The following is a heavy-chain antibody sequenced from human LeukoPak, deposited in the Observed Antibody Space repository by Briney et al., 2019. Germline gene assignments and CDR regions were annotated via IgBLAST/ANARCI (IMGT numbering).Heavy chain of an antibody. CDR3: ARAGALEWLGV. D-gene: IGHD3-3*01. CDR2: IYYSGST. Sequence: SETLSLTCTVSGGSISSYYWSWIRQPPGKGLEWIGYIYYSGSTNYNPSLKSRVTISVDTSKNQFSLKLSSVTAADTAVYYCARAGALEWLGVWGQGTLVTVSS. V-gene: IGHV4-59*01. J-gene: IGHJ4*02. CDR1: GGSISSYY.